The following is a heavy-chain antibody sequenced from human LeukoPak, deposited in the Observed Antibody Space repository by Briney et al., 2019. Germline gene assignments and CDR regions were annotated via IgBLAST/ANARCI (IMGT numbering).Heavy chain of an antibody. Sequence: PSATLSLTCAVNGGSFSGYYWSWIRQPPGKEMEWIGEINHSGSTNYNPSLKSRVTISVDTSKNQFSLKLSSVTAADTAVYYCARGVQFVTRPYYYYMDVWGKGTTVTVSS. D-gene: IGHD2-21*01. CDR3: ARGVQFVTRPYYYYMDV. V-gene: IGHV4-34*01. J-gene: IGHJ6*03. CDR2: INHSGST. CDR1: GGSFSGYY.